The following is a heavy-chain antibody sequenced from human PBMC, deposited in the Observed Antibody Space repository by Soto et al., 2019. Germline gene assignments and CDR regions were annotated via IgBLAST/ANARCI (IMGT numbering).Heavy chain of an antibody. CDR2: INSDGSST. J-gene: IGHJ5*02. D-gene: IGHD4-17*01. CDR3: ARFRVDGDSVP. V-gene: IGHV3-74*01. Sequence: EVQLVESGGGLVQPGGSLRLSCGASGFAFSNYWMHWVRQAPGKGLVWVSRINSDGSSTSYADSVRGRFTISRDNAENALYLQMNSLRAEDTAVYYCARFRVDGDSVPWGQGTLVTVSS. CDR1: GFAFSNYW.